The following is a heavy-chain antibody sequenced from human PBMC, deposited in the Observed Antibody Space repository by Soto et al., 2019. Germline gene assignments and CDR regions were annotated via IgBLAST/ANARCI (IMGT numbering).Heavy chain of an antibody. Sequence: SVKVSCKASGGTFSGYAISWVRQAPGQGLEWMGGIIPIFGTANYAQKFQGRVTITADESTSTAYMELSSLRSEDTAVYYCAREVVNVDTAMAPNRYYFDYWGQGTLVTVSS. J-gene: IGHJ4*02. V-gene: IGHV1-69*13. CDR1: GGTFSGYA. D-gene: IGHD5-18*01. CDR2: IIPIFGTA. CDR3: AREVVNVDTAMAPNRYYFDY.